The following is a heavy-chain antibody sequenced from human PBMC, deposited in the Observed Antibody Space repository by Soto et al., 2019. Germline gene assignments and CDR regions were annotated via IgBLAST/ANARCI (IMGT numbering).Heavy chain of an antibody. CDR3: GKDEDADSSGYYLAFGY. Sequence: ARSLRLSCAASGFTFSSYAMRWVRQAPGRWLEWVSAISGRGGSTYYGDSGKGRLTISTDNSKNTMCLQMDCLRAADTAVYYCGKDEDADSSGYYLAFGYWGQGTLVTVSS. V-gene: IGHV3-23*01. CDR1: GFTFSSYA. J-gene: IGHJ4*02. D-gene: IGHD3-22*01. CDR2: ISGRGGST.